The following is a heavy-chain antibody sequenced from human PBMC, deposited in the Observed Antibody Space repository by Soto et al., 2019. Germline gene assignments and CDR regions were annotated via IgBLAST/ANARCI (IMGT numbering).Heavy chain of an antibody. V-gene: IGHV3-30-3*01. CDR3: ARDWLRGSYTGYPES. J-gene: IGHJ1*01. CDR1: GFNFSNHA. Sequence: PCRSLRLPWAAAGFNFSNHAMHWVRQAPGKGLEWVAVISYDGSNKYYADSVKGRFTISRDNSKNTLYLQMNSLRAEDTAVYYCARDWLRGSYTGYPESWVQGSLVPGTS. D-gene: IGHD3-16*01. CDR2: ISYDGSNK.